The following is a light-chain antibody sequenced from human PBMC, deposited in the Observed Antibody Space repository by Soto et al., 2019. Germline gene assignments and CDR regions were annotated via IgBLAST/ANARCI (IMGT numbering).Light chain of an antibody. CDR2: LNSDGSH. CDR1: SGHSSYA. Sequence: QLVLTQSPSASASLGASVKLTCTLSSGHSSYAIAWHQQQPEKGPRYLMKLNSDGSHSKGEGIPDRFSGSSSGTERYLTISSLQSEDGADYYCQTWSTGIRVFGGGTKLTVL. J-gene: IGLJ3*02. V-gene: IGLV4-69*01. CDR3: QTWSTGIRV.